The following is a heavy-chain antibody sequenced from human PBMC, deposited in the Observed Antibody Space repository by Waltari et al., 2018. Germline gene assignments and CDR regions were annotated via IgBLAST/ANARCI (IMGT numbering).Heavy chain of an antibody. CDR3: ARHLYSIDYLELDN. CDR2: ISDSGVVT. D-gene: IGHD3-22*01. Sequence: EGHLLESGGGLVQPGWSLRLSCVASGFTFINYALSWVRQALGKGLEWVSGISDSGVVTKYADSVKGRFTVSRDNSKNTLYLQLNSLRAEDTAVYYCARHLYSIDYLELDNWGQGTLVTVSS. CDR1: GFTFINYA. J-gene: IGHJ4*02. V-gene: IGHV3-23*01.